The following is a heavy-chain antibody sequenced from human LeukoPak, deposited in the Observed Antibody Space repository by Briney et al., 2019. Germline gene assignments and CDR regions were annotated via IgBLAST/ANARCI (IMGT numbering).Heavy chain of an antibody. D-gene: IGHD3-10*01. CDR1: GFTFSSYD. J-gene: IGHJ4*02. Sequence: PGGSLRLSCAVSGFTFSSYDMHWVRQATGKGLEWVSLIGTAGDTYYSDSVKGRFTISRDNARNSLYLQMNSLRAGDTAVYHCAKSDGSGSSDYWGQGTLVTVSS. V-gene: IGHV3-13*04. CDR2: IGTAGDT. CDR3: AKSDGSGSSDY.